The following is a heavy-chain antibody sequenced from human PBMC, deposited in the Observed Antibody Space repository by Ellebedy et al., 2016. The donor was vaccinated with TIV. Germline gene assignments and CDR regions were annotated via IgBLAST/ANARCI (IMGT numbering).Heavy chain of an antibody. Sequence: GGSLRLSXEASGFTFSSYSMNWVRQAPGKGLEWVAFVRSSFNSISYADSVKGRFTISRDDAENSLFLQMNSLRDEDTAVYYCARGGAGFDSMNRELSFDSWGQGTLVIVSS. J-gene: IGHJ4*02. CDR1: GFTFSSYS. D-gene: IGHD1-26*01. V-gene: IGHV3-48*02. CDR3: ARGGAGFDSMNRELSFDS. CDR2: VRSSFNSI.